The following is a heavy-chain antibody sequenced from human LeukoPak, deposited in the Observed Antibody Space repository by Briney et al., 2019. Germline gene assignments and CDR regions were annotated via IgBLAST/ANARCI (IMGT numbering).Heavy chain of an antibody. D-gene: IGHD3-9*01. V-gene: IGHV3-33*01. CDR2: IWYDGSNK. CDR3: ARERGILTGYSNYYFDY. Sequence: PGRSLRLSCAASGFTFSSYGMHWVRQAPGKGLEWVAVIWYDGSNKYYADSVKGRFTISRDNSKNTLYLQMNSLRAEDTAVYYCARERGILTGYSNYYFDYWGQGTLVTVSS. J-gene: IGHJ4*02. CDR1: GFTFSSYG.